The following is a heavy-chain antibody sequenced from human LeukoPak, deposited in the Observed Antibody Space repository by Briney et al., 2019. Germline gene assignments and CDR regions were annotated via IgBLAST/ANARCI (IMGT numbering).Heavy chain of an antibody. D-gene: IGHD6-19*01. CDR1: GFTFSSYE. J-gene: IGHJ4*02. V-gene: IGHV3-48*03. CDR2: ISSGSTI. CDR3: ARDRARGQQWLVREIPHYFDY. Sequence: GGSLRLSCAASGFTFSSYEMNRVRQAPGKGLEWVSYISSGSTIYYADSVKGRFTISRDNAKNSLYLQMNSLRAEDTAVYYCARDRARGQQWLVREIPHYFDYWGQGTLVTVSS.